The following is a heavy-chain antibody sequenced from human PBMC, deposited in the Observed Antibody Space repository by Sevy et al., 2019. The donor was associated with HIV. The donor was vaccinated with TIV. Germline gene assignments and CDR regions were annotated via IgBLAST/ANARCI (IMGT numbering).Heavy chain of an antibody. D-gene: IGHD5-18*01. CDR2: ISSTGGST. Sequence: GGSLRLSCAASGFTLSSNAMSWVRQAPGKGLEWVSSISSTGGSTYHADSVRGRFSISRGNSKNTLYLHMNSLRAEDTAVYYCAKDPNVDTAMAYYFDYWGQGTLVTVSS. J-gene: IGHJ4*02. CDR3: AKDPNVDTAMAYYFDY. V-gene: IGHV3-23*01. CDR1: GFTLSSNA.